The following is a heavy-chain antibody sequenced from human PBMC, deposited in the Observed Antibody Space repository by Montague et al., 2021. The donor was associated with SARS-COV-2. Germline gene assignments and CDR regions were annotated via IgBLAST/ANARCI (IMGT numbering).Heavy chain of an antibody. D-gene: IGHD2-21*01. Sequence: SLRLSCAASGFIFSSYEMNWVRQAPGKGLEWISYISSSGGGSTKHYTDSVKGRFTFSRDNAKNSLYLQMNSLRVEDTAIYYCARDRDWDDWCGMDVWGQGTTVTVSS. CDR1: GFIFSSYE. CDR3: ARDRDWDDWCGMDV. J-gene: IGHJ6*02. CDR2: ISSSGGGSTK. V-gene: IGHV3-48*03.